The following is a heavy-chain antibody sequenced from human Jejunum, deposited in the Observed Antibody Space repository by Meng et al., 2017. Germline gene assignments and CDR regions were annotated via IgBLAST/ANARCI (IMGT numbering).Heavy chain of an antibody. V-gene: IGHV1-18*04. D-gene: IGHD1-20*01. CDR1: GYTFTSYS. Sequence: ASVKVSCKTSGYTFTSYSITWVRRAPGQGLEWVGWISADSGTTNYAQNLQGRVSMTIDRPTSTAYMELRSLTSDDTAVYYCAKGEQPLDNSWGQGTLVTVSS. CDR3: AKGEQPLDNS. J-gene: IGHJ4*02. CDR2: ISADSGTT.